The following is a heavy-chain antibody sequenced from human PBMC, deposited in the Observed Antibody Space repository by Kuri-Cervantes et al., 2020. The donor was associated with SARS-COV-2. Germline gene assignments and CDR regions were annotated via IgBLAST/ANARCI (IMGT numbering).Heavy chain of an antibody. V-gene: IGHV3-7*01. D-gene: IGHD7-27*01. CDR1: GFTFNGYW. Sequence: GESLKISCAASGFTFNGYWMSWVRQAPGKGLEWVANIKRDGSEEYYVDSVKGRFTISRDNAEDSLYLQMSSLRAEDTAVYYCARDLRLGKSLDYWGQGTLVTVSS. CDR2: IKRDGSEE. J-gene: IGHJ4*02. CDR3: ARDLRLGKSLDY.